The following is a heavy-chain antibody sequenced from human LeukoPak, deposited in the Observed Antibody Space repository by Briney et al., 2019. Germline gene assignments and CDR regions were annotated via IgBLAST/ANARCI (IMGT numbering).Heavy chain of an antibody. D-gene: IGHD3-3*01. V-gene: IGHV4-59*08. CDR1: GGSISSYY. CDR3: ARRREYVFWSEYISGMDV. Sequence: SETLSLTCTVSGGSISSYYWSWIRQPPGKGLEWIGYIYYSGSTNYNPSLKSRVTISVDTSKNQFSLKLSSVTAADTAVYYCARRREYVFWSEYISGMDVGGKGPTVTVPS. CDR2: IYYSGST. J-gene: IGHJ6*04.